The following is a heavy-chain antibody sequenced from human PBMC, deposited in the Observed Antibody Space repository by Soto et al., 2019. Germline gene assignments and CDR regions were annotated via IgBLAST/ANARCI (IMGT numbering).Heavy chain of an antibody. J-gene: IGHJ2*01. CDR1: GGSISGGVHS. D-gene: IGHD2-8*01. CDR2: IFDSGST. V-gene: IGHV4-30-4*01. CDR3: AREIMPLTNDWYFDL. Sequence: QVQLQESGPGLVKPSETLSLTCTVSGGSISGGVHSWSWIRQPPGKGLEWIGHIFDSGSTYYNPSFTSRLTISVDTSKNQFSLRLSSVTAADTAVYYCAREIMPLTNDWYFDLWGRGTLVTVSS.